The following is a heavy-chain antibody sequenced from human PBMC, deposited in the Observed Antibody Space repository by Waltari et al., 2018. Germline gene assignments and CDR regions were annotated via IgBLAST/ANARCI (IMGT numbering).Heavy chain of an antibody. J-gene: IGHJ4*02. CDR3: ASATVTTPPYYFAY. CDR1: GYSISSGYY. CDR2: IYHSGST. V-gene: IGHV4-38-2*01. Sequence: QVQLQESGPGLVKPSETLSLTCAVSGYSISSGYYWGWIRQPPGKGLEWIGSIYHSGSTYYNPSRKSRVPISVATSTNQCSLQPSSLPAADTAVYYCASATVTTPPYYFAYWGQGTLVTVSS. D-gene: IGHD4-17*01.